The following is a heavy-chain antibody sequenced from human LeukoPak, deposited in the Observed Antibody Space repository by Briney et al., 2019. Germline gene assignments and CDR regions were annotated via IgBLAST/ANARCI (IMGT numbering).Heavy chain of an antibody. Sequence: GRSLRLSCAASGFTLSSYAISWVREAPGKGLEWVSTFSGSGGNTYYGVSVKGRFTISRDNSKNTLYLQMNSLRAEDTAVYYCAKSGLIRFDYWGQGTLVTVSS. J-gene: IGHJ4*02. CDR2: FSGSGGNT. CDR1: GFTLSSYA. CDR3: AKSGLIRFDY. V-gene: IGHV3-23*01. D-gene: IGHD2-15*01.